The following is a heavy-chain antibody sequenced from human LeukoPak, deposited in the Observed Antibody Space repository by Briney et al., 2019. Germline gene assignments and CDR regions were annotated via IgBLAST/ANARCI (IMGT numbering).Heavy chain of an antibody. J-gene: IGHJ5*02. D-gene: IGHD3-10*01. CDR2: IYYSGST. CDR1: GGSISSSSYY. CDR3: GRGDTGIRFDP. V-gene: IGHV4-39*07. Sequence: SETLSLTCTVSGGSISSSSYYWGWIRQPPGKGLEWIGSIYYSGSTYYNPSLKSRVTISVDTSKNQFSLELSSVAAEHTAGYYCGRGDTGIRFDPWGQGTLVTVSS.